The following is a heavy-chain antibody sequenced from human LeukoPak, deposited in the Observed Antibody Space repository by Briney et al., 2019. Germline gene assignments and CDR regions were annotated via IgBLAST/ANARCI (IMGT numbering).Heavy chain of an antibody. J-gene: IGHJ6*03. CDR2: IYWDDDT. Sequence: SGPTLVKPTQTLTLTCTSSGFSLSTSGVGVGWIRQPPGKALAWLALIYWDDDTRYSPSLKSRLTITKDTSKNQVVLTMTNMDPVDTATYYCAHSDRNGSYYYYYYMDVWGKGTTVTVSS. CDR3: AHSDRNGSYYYYYYMDV. V-gene: IGHV2-5*02. CDR1: GFSLSTSGVG. D-gene: IGHD3-10*01.